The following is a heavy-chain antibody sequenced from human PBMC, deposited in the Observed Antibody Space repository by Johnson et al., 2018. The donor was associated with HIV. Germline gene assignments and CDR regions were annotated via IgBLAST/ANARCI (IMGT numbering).Heavy chain of an antibody. Sequence: EQLVESGGGLVQPGGSLRLSCAASGFTFSSYAMSWVRQAPGKGLEWISAISGSGGSTYYADSVQGRFTISRDNSKNTVYLQMNSLRVEDTAVYYCARDQAGRGDAFDIWGQGTMVTVSS. CDR2: ISGSGGST. CDR3: ARDQAGRGDAFDI. J-gene: IGHJ3*02. V-gene: IGHV3-23*04. D-gene: IGHD6-13*01. CDR1: GFTFSSYA.